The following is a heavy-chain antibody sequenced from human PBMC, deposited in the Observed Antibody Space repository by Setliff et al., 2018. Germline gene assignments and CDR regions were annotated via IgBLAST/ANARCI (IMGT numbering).Heavy chain of an antibody. Sequence: LSLTCTVSGGSISSYYWSWIRQPPGKRLEWIGYIYYSGSTNYNPSLKSRVTISVDTSKNQFSLKLSSVTAADTAVYYCARDRQYCSSPTCYSSYFYYYGMDVWGQGTTVTVSS. J-gene: IGHJ6*02. CDR3: ARDRQYCSSPTCYSSYFYYYGMDV. D-gene: IGHD2-2*02. CDR1: GGSISSYY. CDR2: IYYSGST. V-gene: IGHV4-59*12.